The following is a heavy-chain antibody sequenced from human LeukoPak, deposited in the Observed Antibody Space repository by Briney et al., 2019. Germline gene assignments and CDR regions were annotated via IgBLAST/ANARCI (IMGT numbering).Heavy chain of an antibody. J-gene: IGHJ4*02. CDR3: ARVEADGGEYYFDY. V-gene: IGHV4-38-2*02. Sequence: SETLSLTCTVSGYSISSGYYWGWIRQPPGKGLEWIGSIYHSGSTYYNPSLKSRVTISVDTSKNQFSLKLGSVTAADTAVYYCARVEADGGEYYFDYWGQGTLVTVSS. CDR2: IYHSGST. D-gene: IGHD3-16*01. CDR1: GYSISSGYY.